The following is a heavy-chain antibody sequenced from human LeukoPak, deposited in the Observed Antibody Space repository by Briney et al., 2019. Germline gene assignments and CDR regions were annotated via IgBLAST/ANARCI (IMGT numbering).Heavy chain of an antibody. CDR3: ARDRLAAAGYYFDY. CDR2: INHSGST. CDR1: GGSFSGYY. D-gene: IGHD6-13*01. V-gene: IGHV4-34*01. J-gene: IGHJ4*02. Sequence: SETLSLTCAVYGGSFSGYYWSWIRQPPGKGLEWIGEINHSGSTNYNPSLKCRVTISVDTSKNQFSLKLSSVTAADTAVYYCARDRLAAAGYYFDYWGQGTLVTVSS.